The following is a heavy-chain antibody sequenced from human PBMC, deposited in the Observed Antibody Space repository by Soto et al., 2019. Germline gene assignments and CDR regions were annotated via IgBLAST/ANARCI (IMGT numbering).Heavy chain of an antibody. D-gene: IGHD3-22*01. J-gene: IGHJ4*01. CDR1: SEKVYTFL. CDR2: IFPNGNT. V-gene: IGHV4-4*07. Sequence: PSYSPYISRTVSSEKVYTFLWSWVRTPAGKGLEWIGRIFPNGNTDYSPSLKSRVTLSVDTSKNQISLNLTSVTAADMAVYYCARGPRPYYYDSSRYYPDYFAFLGHGTLVP. CDR3: ARGPRPYYYDSSRYYPDYFAF.